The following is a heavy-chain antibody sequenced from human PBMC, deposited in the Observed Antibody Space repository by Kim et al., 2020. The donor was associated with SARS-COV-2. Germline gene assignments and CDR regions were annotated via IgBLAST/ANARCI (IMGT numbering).Heavy chain of an antibody. J-gene: IGHJ4*02. CDR2: ST. V-gene: IGHV3-23*01. Sequence: STYYADSVKGRFTISRDNSKNTLYLQMNSLRAEDTAVYYCAKLLVVAVDYWGQGTLVTVSS. CDR3: AKLLVVAVDY. D-gene: IGHD2-15*01.